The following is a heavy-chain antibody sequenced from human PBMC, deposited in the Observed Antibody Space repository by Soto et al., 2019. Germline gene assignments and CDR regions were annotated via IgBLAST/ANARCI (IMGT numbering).Heavy chain of an antibody. CDR3: AREGAVAGKYYYYGMDV. CDR2: INHSGST. J-gene: IGHJ6*02. Sequence: QVQLQQWGAGLLKPSETLSLTCAVYGGSFSGYYWSWIRQPPGKGLEWIGEINHSGSTNYNPSLKSRVTISVDTSKNQFSLKLSSVTAAVTAVYYCAREGAVAGKYYYYGMDVWGQGTTVTVSS. V-gene: IGHV4-34*01. D-gene: IGHD6-19*01. CDR1: GGSFSGYY.